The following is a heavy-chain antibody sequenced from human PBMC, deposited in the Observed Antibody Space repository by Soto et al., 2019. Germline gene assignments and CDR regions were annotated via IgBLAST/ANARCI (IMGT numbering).Heavy chain of an antibody. Sequence: SETLSLTCTVSGGSISSSSYYWGWIRQPPGKGLEWIGSIYYSGSTYYNPSLKSRVTISVDTSKNQFSLKLSSVTAADTAVYYCARLLKGGGELNYYYYYMDVWGKGTTVTVSS. D-gene: IGHD1-7*01. J-gene: IGHJ6*03. V-gene: IGHV4-39*01. CDR2: IYYSGST. CDR3: ARLLKGGGELNYYYYYMDV. CDR1: GGSISSSSYY.